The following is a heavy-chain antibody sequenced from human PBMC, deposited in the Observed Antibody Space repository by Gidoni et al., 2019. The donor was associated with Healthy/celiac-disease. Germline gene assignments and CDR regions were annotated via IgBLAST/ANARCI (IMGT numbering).Heavy chain of an antibody. CDR3: ASGKLLGDYGGSLFQH. Sequence: QVQLVESGGGVVQPGRSLRLSCAASGFTFSSYAMHWVRQAPGKGLEWVAVISYDGSNKYYADSVKGRFTISRDNSKNTLYLQMNSLRAEDTAVYYCASGKLLGDYGGSLFQHWGQGTLVTVSS. J-gene: IGHJ1*01. CDR2: ISYDGSNK. CDR1: GFTFSSYA. V-gene: IGHV3-30*04. D-gene: IGHD4-17*01.